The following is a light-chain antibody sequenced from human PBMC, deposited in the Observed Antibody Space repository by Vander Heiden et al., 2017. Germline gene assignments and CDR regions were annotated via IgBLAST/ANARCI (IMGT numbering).Light chain of an antibody. Sequence: DIQMTQSPSTLSASVGDRVTITCRASQSISSWLAWYQQKPGKAPKLLIYKASSLESGVPSRFSGSGYGTEFTLTISSLQPDDFAPYYCQQDNCYSSLTFGGGTKVEIK. V-gene: IGKV1-5*03. CDR1: QSISSW. CDR2: KAS. CDR3: QQDNCYSSLT. J-gene: IGKJ4*01.